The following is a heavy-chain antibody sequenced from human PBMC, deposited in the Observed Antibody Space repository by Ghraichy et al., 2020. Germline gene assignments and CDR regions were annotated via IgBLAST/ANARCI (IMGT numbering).Heavy chain of an antibody. CDR2: IYWNDDK. D-gene: IGHD6-13*01. V-gene: IGHV2-5*01. J-gene: IGHJ3*02. CDR3: AHRQDSSWYYYNDAFDI. CDR1: GFSLSTSGVG. Sequence: SGPTLVKPTQTLTLTCTFSGFSLSTSGVGVGWIRQPPGKALEWLALIYWNDDKRYSPSLKSRLTITKDTSKNQVVLTMTNMDPVDTATYYCAHRQDSSWYYYNDAFDIWGQEKMVTVSS.